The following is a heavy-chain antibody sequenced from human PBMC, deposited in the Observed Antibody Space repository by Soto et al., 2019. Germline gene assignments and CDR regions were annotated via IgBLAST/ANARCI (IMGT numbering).Heavy chain of an antibody. CDR2: IYYRGST. Sequence: SETLSLTCTVSGGSINNYYWSWIRQPPGKGLEWIGYIYYRGSTNYNPSLKSRVTTSVDTSKNQFSLKLSSVTTADTAVYYCAIFMGNSVAPTYFDYWGPATLVTVSS. J-gene: IGHJ4*02. CDR1: GGSINNYY. CDR3: AIFMGNSVAPTYFDY. D-gene: IGHD5-12*01. V-gene: IGHV4-59*01.